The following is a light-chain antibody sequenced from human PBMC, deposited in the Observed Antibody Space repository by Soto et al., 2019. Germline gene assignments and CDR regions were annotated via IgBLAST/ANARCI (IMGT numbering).Light chain of an antibody. V-gene: IGKV1-8*01. CDR1: QDIGTV. CDR3: QHYFSYPLT. Sequence: AIRMTQSPSSLSAYIGDTVATTCRASQDIGTVVAWYQQKPGRAPKVLISGASSLEYGVPSRFRGSGSRTDFTLTITSVQSEDFATYYCQHYFSYPLTFGQGTRLEMK. CDR2: GAS. J-gene: IGKJ5*01.